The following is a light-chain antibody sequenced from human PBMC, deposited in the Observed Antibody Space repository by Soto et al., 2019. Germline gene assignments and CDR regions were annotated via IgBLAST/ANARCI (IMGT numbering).Light chain of an antibody. CDR1: SSDVGGYNY. Sequence: QSVLTQPASVSGSPGQSITISCTGTSSDVGGYNYVSGYQQHPGKAPKLMIYEVSNRPSGVSNRFSGSKSGNTASLTISGLQAEDEADYYCSSYTSSSVYVFGTGTKVTVL. J-gene: IGLJ1*01. CDR2: EVS. V-gene: IGLV2-14*01. CDR3: SSYTSSSVYV.